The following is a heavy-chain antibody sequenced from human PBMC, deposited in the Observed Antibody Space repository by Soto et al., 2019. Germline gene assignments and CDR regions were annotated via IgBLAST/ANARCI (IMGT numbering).Heavy chain of an antibody. J-gene: IGHJ6*02. CDR1: GFTFSSYG. V-gene: IGHV3-33*01. D-gene: IGHD6-19*01. CDR2: IWYDGSNK. CDR3: ARDSTPRYSSGWYYYYYGMDV. Sequence: QVQLVESGGGVVQPGRSLRLSCAASGFTFSSYGMHWVRQAPGKGLEWVAVIWYDGSNKYYADSVKGRFTISRDNSKNTLYLQMNSLRAEDTAVYYCARDSTPRYSSGWYYYYYGMDVWGQGTTVTVSS.